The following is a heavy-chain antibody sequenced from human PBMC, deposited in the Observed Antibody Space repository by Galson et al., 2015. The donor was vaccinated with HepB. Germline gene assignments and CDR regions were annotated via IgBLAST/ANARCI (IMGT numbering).Heavy chain of an antibody. Sequence: SLRLSCAASGFIFSSCAMHWVRQAPGKGLDWVALISYEGSNTYYADSVKGRFTISRDNSKNTLYLQMNGLRGEDTAVYYCATVGYSGGSWDSDYYGMDVWGQGTTVTVSS. V-gene: IGHV3-30*04. J-gene: IGHJ6*02. CDR1: GFIFSSCA. CDR2: ISYEGSNT. D-gene: IGHD2-15*01. CDR3: ATVGYSGGSWDSDYYGMDV.